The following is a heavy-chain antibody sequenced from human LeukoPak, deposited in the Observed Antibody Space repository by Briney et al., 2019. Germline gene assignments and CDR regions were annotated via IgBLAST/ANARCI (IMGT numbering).Heavy chain of an antibody. CDR1: GFTFNNYA. V-gene: IGHV3-30*02. CDR2: IRYDGSNK. Sequence: PGGSLRLSCAASGFTFNNYAMSWVRQAPGKGLEWVAFIRYDGSNKYYADSVKGRFTISRDNSKNTLYLQMNSLRPEDTAVYYCAKDSKRWKTYYYEAGSYYFDYWGQGTRVTVSS. CDR3: AKDSKRWKTYYYEAGSYYFDY. D-gene: IGHD3-10*01. J-gene: IGHJ4*02.